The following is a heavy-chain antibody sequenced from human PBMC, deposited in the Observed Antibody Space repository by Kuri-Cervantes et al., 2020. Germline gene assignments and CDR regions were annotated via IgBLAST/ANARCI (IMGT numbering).Heavy chain of an antibody. CDR1: GGSISSYY. CDR2: IYTSGST. CDR3: ARSKLRFPFDP. Sequence: ESLKISCTVSGGSISSYYWSWIRQPAGKGLEWIGRIYTSGSTNYNPSLKSRVTMSVDTSKNQFSLKLSSVTAADTAVYYCARSKLRFPFDPWGQGTLVTVSS. D-gene: IGHD3-16*01. V-gene: IGHV4-4*07. J-gene: IGHJ5*02.